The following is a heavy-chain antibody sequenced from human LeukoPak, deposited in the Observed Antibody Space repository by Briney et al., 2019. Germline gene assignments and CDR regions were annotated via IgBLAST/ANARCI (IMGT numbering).Heavy chain of an antibody. CDR1: GFTFSIYW. D-gene: IGHD3-10*01. V-gene: IGHV3-7*01. CDR3: TRDFQGRYYYHMDV. CDR2: IKQDGSEI. Sequence: GGSLRLSCAASGFTFSIYWMSWVRQAPGRGLEWVANIKQDGSEIYYVDSMKGRLTISRDNAKNSLYPQMNSLRAEDTAVYFCTRDFQGRYYYHMDVWGKGTTVTVSS. J-gene: IGHJ6*03.